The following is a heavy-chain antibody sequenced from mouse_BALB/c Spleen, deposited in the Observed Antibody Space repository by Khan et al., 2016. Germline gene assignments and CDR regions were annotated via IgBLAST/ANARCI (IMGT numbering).Heavy chain of an antibody. J-gene: IGHJ4*01. CDR1: GYSITSGYY. CDR2: ISYDGSN. V-gene: IGHV3-6*02. D-gene: IGHD2-12*01. Sequence: EVQLQESGPGLVKPSQSLSLTCSVTGYSITSGYYWNWIRQFPGNNLEWMGYISYDGSNNYNPSLKNRISIARDTSKNQFFLKLNSVTTEDTATYYCARLRRVYAMDYWGPGTSVTGSS. CDR3: ARLRRVYAMDY.